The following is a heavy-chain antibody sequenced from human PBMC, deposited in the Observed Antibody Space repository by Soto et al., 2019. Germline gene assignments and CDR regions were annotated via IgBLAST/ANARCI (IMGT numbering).Heavy chain of an antibody. V-gene: IGHV6-1*01. D-gene: IGHD3-9*01. CDR2: TYYRSKWYN. Sequence: SLTLKLTCAIFGEGVSSNSAAWSWIRKSPSRGLEWLGRTYYRSKWYNDYAVSVKSRITINPDTSKNQFSLQLNSVTPEDTAVYYCARDLGILTGYSLYYYYGMDVWGQGTTVTSP. J-gene: IGHJ6*02. CDR1: GEGVSSNSAA. CDR3: ARDLGILTGYSLYYYYGMDV.